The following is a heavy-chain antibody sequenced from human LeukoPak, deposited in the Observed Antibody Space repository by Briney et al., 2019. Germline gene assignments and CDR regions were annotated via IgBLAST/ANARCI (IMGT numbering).Heavy chain of an antibody. J-gene: IGHJ3*02. CDR3: ARPDFTGTWRGAFDI. Sequence: PSETLSLTCTVSGGSISSYYWSWIRQPPGKGLEWIGYIYYSGSTNYNPSLKSRVTISVDTSKNQFSLKLSSVTAADTAVYYCARPDFTGTWRGAFDIWGQGTMVTVSS. V-gene: IGHV4-59*08. CDR1: GGSISSYY. CDR2: IYYSGST. D-gene: IGHD4-17*01.